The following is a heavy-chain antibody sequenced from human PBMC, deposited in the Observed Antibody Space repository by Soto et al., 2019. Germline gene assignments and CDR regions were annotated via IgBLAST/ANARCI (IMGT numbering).Heavy chain of an antibody. Sequence: QVQLVQSGAEVKKPGSSVKVSCKASGGTFSSYAISWVRQAPGQGLEWMGGIIPIFGTTNYAPKFQGRVTITADDSTSKAYMELSSLGSADTAVYYCARDPGRDYVQLDYWGQGNLVTVSS. V-gene: IGHV1-69*12. CDR2: IIPIFGTT. CDR1: GGTFSSYA. J-gene: IGHJ4*02. CDR3: ARDPGRDYVQLDY. D-gene: IGHD3-16*01.